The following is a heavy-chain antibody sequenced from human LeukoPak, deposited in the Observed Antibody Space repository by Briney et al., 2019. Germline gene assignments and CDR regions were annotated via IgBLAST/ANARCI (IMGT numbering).Heavy chain of an antibody. D-gene: IGHD5-18*01. CDR2: IIPIFGTA. Sequence: SVKVSCKASGGTFSSYAISWVRQAPGQGLEWMGGIIPIFGTANYAQKFQGRVTITTDESTSTAYMELSSLRSEDTAVYYCARDKEDGYSYGLNWFDPWGQGTLVTVSS. V-gene: IGHV1-69*05. CDR3: ARDKEDGYSYGLNWFDP. CDR1: GGTFSSYA. J-gene: IGHJ5*02.